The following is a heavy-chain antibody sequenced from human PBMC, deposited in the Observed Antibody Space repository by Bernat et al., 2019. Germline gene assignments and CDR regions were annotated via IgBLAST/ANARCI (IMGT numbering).Heavy chain of an antibody. CDR1: GFTFSSYG. D-gene: IGHD6-13*01. Sequence: QVQLVESGGGVVQPGRSLRLSCAASGFTFSSYGMHWVRQAPGKGLVWVAVIWYDGSNKYYADSVKGRFTISRDNSKNTLYLQMNSLRAEDTAVYYCAWDSGWYLFHGPPRGGYFDYWGQGTLVTVSS. V-gene: IGHV3-33*01. CDR3: AWDSGWYLFHGPPRGGYFDY. CDR2: IWYDGSNK. J-gene: IGHJ4*02.